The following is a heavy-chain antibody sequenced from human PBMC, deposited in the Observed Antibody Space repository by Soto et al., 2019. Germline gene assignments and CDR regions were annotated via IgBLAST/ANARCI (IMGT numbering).Heavy chain of an antibody. V-gene: IGHV3-23*01. CDR3: AKGNDFWSGYRHLDS. J-gene: IGHJ4*02. D-gene: IGHD3-3*01. CDR2: NSGSGGTT. Sequence: GGSLRLSCAASGFTFSSYAMTWVRQGPGKGLEWISSNSGSGGTTDYAGSVKGRFTISRDNSKNTLYLQMNSLRAEDTAVYYCAKGNDFWSGYRHLDSWGQGTLVTVSS. CDR1: GFTFSSYA.